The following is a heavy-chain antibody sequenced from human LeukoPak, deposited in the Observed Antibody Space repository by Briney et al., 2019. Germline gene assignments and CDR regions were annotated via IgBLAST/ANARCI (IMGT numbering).Heavy chain of an antibody. CDR2: IKQDGSEK. J-gene: IGHJ3*02. D-gene: IGHD3-22*01. V-gene: IGHV3-7*04. Sequence: GGSLRLSCAASGFTFSSYSMNWVRQAPGKGLEWVANIKQDGSEKYYVDSVKGRFTISRDNAKSSLYLQMNSLRAGDTAVYYCARGGVGYYDSSGYPDDAFDIWGQGTMVTVSS. CDR3: ARGGVGYYDSSGYPDDAFDI. CDR1: GFTFSSYS.